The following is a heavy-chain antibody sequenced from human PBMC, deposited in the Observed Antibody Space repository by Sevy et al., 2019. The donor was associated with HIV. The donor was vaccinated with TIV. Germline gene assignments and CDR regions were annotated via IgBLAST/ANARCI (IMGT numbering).Heavy chain of an antibody. CDR2: ISSSGSTI. CDR3: ASEYYYDSSGYYSDY. D-gene: IGHD3-22*01. J-gene: IGHJ4*02. Sequence: GSLRLSCAASGFTFSSYEMNWVRQAPGKGLEWVSYISSSGSTIYYADSVKGRFTISRDNAKNSLYLQMNSLRAEDTAVYYCASEYYYDSSGYYSDYWGQGTLVTVSS. V-gene: IGHV3-48*03. CDR1: GFTFSSYE.